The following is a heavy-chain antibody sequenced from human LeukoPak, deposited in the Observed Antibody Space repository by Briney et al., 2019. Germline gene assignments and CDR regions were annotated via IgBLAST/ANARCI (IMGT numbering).Heavy chain of an antibody. CDR3: AGAPPVPVTPTVAWFDP. D-gene: IGHD6-19*01. J-gene: IGHJ5*02. Sequence: TSETLSLTCAVYGGSFSGYYWSWIRQPPGKGLEWIGEINHSGSTNYNPSLKSRVTISVDTSKNQFSLKLSSVTAADTAVYYCAGAPPVPVTPTVAWFDPWGQGTLVTVSS. V-gene: IGHV4-34*01. CDR1: GGSFSGYY. CDR2: INHSGST.